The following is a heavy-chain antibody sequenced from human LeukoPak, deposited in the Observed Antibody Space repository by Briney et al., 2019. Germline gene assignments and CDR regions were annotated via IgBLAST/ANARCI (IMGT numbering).Heavy chain of an antibody. J-gene: IGHJ6*03. CDR1: GGSISSYY. CDR2: IYYSGSA. Sequence: SETLSLTCTVSGGSISSYYWSWIRQPPGKGLEWIGYIYYSGSANYNPSLKSRVTISVDTSKNQFSLKLSSVTAADTAVYYCARGRSIAATPMDVWGKGTTVTVSS. CDR3: ARGRSIAATPMDV. D-gene: IGHD6-13*01. V-gene: IGHV4-59*01.